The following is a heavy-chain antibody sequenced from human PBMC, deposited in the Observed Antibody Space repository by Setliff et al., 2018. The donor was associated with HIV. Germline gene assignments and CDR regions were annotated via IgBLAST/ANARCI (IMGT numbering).Heavy chain of an antibody. V-gene: IGHV7-4-1*02. CDR2: INTQTGSP. CDR3: ARALHGDYGGDLNWLDP. D-gene: IGHD4-17*01. Sequence: ASVKVSCKASGYTFINYAMNWVRQAPGQGLEWMGWINTQTGSPTYAQAFTGRFVFSVDTSVTTAYLQISGLKADDTAIYYCARALHGDYGGDLNWLDPWGQGTLVTVSS. J-gene: IGHJ5*02. CDR1: GYTFINYA.